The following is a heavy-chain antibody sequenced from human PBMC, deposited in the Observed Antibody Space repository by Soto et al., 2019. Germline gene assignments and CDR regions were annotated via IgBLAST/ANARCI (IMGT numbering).Heavy chain of an antibody. J-gene: IGHJ6*03. CDR2: IYYNGST. D-gene: IGHD3-9*01. Sequence: PSETLSLTCTVSGGSISSSSYYWGWIRQPPGKGLEWIGSIYYNGSTYYKPSLKSRVTISVDTSKNQFSLKLSSVTVADTAVYYCARHRGGYDILTGSYYYYYYYMDVWGKGTTVT. CDR1: GGSISSSSYY. CDR3: ARHRGGYDILTGSYYYYYYYMDV. V-gene: IGHV4-39*01.